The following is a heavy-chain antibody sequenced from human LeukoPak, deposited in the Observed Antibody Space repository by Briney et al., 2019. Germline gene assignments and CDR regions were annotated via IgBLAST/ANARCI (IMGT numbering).Heavy chain of an antibody. CDR1: GFTFSSCE. J-gene: IGHJ6*04. V-gene: IGHV3-48*03. CDR3: AELGITMIGGV. CDR2: ISSSGSTI. D-gene: IGHD3-10*02. Sequence: GRSLRLSCEASGFTFSSCEMNWVRQAPGKGLEWVSYISSSGSTIYYADSVEGRFTISRDNAKNSLYLQMNSLRAEDTAVYYCAELGITMIGGVWGKGTTVTISS.